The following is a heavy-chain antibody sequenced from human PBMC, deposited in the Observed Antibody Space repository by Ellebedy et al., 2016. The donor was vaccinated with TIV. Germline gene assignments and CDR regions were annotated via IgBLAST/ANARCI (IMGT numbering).Heavy chain of an antibody. CDR2: TSPYNGKT. Sequence: AASVKVSCKASADTFTSYGIYWVRHAPGQGLEWMGWTSPYNGKTNYAQKIQGRVTMTTEKSTSTAYMELRSLRSDDSALYYCAKRLITMRVPTTRDDGFDFWGQGTMVTVSS. D-gene: IGHD3-22*01. CDR3: AKRLITMRVPTTRDDGFDF. V-gene: IGHV1-18*01. CDR1: ADTFTSYG. J-gene: IGHJ3*01.